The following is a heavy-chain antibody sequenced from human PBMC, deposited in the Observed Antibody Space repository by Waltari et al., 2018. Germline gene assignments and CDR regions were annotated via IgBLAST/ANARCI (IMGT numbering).Heavy chain of an antibody. CDR3: ARLRGYSYGYIFYYYYGMDV. CDR2: IYYSGST. V-gene: IGHV4-59*01. D-gene: IGHD5-18*01. CDR1: GGSISSYY. Sequence: QVQLQESGPGLVKPSETLSLTCTVSGGSISSYYWSWIRQPPGKGLEWIGYIYYSGSTNYNPTLKSRVTISVDTSKNQFSLKLSSVTAADTAVYYCARLRGYSYGYIFYYYYGMDVWGQGTTVTVSS. J-gene: IGHJ6*02.